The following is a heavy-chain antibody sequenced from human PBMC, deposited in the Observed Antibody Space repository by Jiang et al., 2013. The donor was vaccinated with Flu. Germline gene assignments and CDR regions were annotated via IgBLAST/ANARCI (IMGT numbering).Heavy chain of an antibody. D-gene: IGHD2-2*01. CDR1: GGSFSGYY. V-gene: IGHV4-34*01. CDR2: INHSGST. Sequence: SLTCAVYGGSFSGYYWSWIRQPPGKGLEWIGEINHSGSTNYNPSLKSRVTISVDTSKNQFSLKLSSVTAADTAVYYCARGLGYCSSTSCRHYYYYYYGMDVWGQGTTVTVSS. CDR3: ARGLGYCSSTSCRHYYYYYYGMDV. J-gene: IGHJ6*02.